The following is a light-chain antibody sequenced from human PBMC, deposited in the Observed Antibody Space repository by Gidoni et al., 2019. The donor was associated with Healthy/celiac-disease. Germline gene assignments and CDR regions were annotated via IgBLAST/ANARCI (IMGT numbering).Light chain of an antibody. J-gene: IGKJ3*01. CDR1: QSVLYSSNNKNY. V-gene: IGKV4-1*01. CDR3: QQYYSALFT. CDR2: WAS. Sequence: DIVMTQSPDSLAVSLGGRATINCKSSQSVLYSSNNKNYLAWYQQKPVQPPKLLIYWASTRESGVPDRFSGSGSGTDFTLTICSLQAEDVAVYYCQQYYSALFTFGPGTKVDIK.